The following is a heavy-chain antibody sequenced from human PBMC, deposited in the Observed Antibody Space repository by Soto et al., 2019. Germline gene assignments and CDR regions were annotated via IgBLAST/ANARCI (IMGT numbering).Heavy chain of an antibody. V-gene: IGHV3-23*01. J-gene: IGHJ4*02. Sequence: PLRLSCAASGFTFSSYAMTWVRQTPGKGLEFVPVISGVGGSRSYVDSMNGRFTISRDASKNMLFLQMDSLRAEDTAVYFCAKVFSGGKAPRFGSYYFSDHWGEGTLVTVSS. D-gene: IGHD1-26*01. CDR2: ISGVGGSR. CDR1: GFTFSSYA. CDR3: AKVFSGGKAPRFGSYYFSDH.